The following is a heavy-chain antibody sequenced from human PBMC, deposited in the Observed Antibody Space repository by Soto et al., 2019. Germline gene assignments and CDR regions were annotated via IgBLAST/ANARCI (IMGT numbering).Heavy chain of an antibody. D-gene: IGHD6-19*01. V-gene: IGHV4-39*01. CDR3: ARHAQAWLAPDFDN. Sequence: QLQLQESGPGLVKPSETLSLKCTVSGGSINSNYYYWGWIRQPPGKGLEWIGSIYYSGNTYHNPSLKSRVTISVDTSKNQFSLKLSSVTAADTAVYYCARHAQAWLAPDFDNWGQGTLVTVSS. J-gene: IGHJ4*02. CDR1: GGSINSNYYY. CDR2: IYYSGNT.